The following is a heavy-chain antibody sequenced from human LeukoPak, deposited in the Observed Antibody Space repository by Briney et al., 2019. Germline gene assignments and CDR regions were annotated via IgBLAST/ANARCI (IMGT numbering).Heavy chain of an antibody. CDR3: ARRRVEMATSYFDY. J-gene: IGHJ4*02. CDR2: IYHSGST. V-gene: IGHV4-38-2*01. CDR1: GYSISSGYY. Sequence: PSETLSLTCAVSGYSISSGYYCGWIRQPPGKGLEWIGSIYHSGSTYYNPSLKSRVTISVDTSKNQFSLKLSSVTAADTAVYYCARRRVEMATSYFDYWGQGTLVTVSS. D-gene: IGHD5-24*01.